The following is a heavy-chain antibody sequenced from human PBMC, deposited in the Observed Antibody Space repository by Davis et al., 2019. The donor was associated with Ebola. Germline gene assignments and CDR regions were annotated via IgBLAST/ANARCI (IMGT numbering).Heavy chain of an antibody. CDR3: ARDPGYCISTSCYFSFWFDP. D-gene: IGHD2-2*01. Sequence: SETLSLTCAISGDSVSSNSAAWNWIRQSPSRGLEWLGRTYYRSKWYNDYAVSVKSRITINPDTSKNQFSLQLNSVTPEDTAVYYCARDPGYCISTSCYFSFWFDPWGQGTLVTVSS. CDR1: GDSVSSNSAA. J-gene: IGHJ5*02. V-gene: IGHV6-1*01. CDR2: TYYRSKWYN.